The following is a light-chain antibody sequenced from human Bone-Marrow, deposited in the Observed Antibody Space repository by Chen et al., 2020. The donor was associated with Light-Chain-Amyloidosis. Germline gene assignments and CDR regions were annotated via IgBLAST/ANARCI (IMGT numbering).Light chain of an antibody. CDR2: EVT. J-gene: IGLJ1*01. Sequence: QSALTQPASVSGSPGQSITISCTGTSSDVGGDNHVSWYQQHPDKAPKLMIYEVTNRPSWVPDRFSGSKSDNTASLTNSGLQTEDEADYCCSSYTITNPLVFGSGTRVTVL. CDR3: SSYTITNPLV. V-gene: IGLV2-14*01. CDR1: SSDVGGDNH.